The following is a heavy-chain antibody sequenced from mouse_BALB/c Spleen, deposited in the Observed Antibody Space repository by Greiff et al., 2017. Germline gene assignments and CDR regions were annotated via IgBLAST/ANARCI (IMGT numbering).Heavy chain of an antibody. CDR1: GFTFSSYA. J-gene: IGHJ3*01. V-gene: IGHV5-9-3*01. D-gene: IGHD1-1*01. CDR3: ARQGTTGD. Sequence: EVMLVESGGGLVKPGGSLKLSCAASGFTFSSYAMSWVRQTPEKRLEWVATISSGGSYTYYPDSVKGRFTISRDNAKNTLYLQMSSLRSEDTAMYYCARQGTTGDWGQGTLVTVSA. CDR2: ISSGGSYT.